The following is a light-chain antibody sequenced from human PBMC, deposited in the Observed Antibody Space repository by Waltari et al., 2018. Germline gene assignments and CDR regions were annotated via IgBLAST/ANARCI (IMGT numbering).Light chain of an antibody. CDR1: QDIRNY. Sequence: DIQMTQSPSSLSASVGDKVTITCQASQDIRNYLNWFQQTPGKDPKLLIYDASNLEGEVPSRFSGSGSGTDFTFTISSLQAEDLGTYYCQQYDNLPYTFGQGTKLEI. CDR2: DAS. V-gene: IGKV1-33*01. CDR3: QQYDNLPYT. J-gene: IGKJ2*01.